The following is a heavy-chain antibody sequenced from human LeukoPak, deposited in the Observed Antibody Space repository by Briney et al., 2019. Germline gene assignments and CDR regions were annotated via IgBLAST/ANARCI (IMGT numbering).Heavy chain of an antibody. D-gene: IGHD2-2*01. CDR2: IVVGSGST. J-gene: IGHJ5*02. CDR1: GFSFINSA. Sequence: ASVKVSCKASGFSFINSAVQWMRQARGQSPEWIGLIVVGSGSTNYAQKFRERVTITRDTSTSTAYMELSSLTSEDTAVYYCAADKVPTDPYKWVDPWGQGTQVTVSS. V-gene: IGHV1-58*01. CDR3: AADKVPTDPYKWVDP.